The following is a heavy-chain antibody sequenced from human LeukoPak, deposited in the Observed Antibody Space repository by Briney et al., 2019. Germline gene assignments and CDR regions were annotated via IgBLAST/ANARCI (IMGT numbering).Heavy chain of an antibody. CDR3: TTLFVGDY. Sequence: GGSLRLSCAASGFTFSNAWMSWVRQAPGKGLEWVGRIKSKTDGWTTDYAAPVKGRFTISRDDSKNTLYLQMNSLKTEDTAVYYCTTLFVGDYWGQGTLVTVSS. D-gene: IGHD2-21*01. CDR1: GFTFSNAW. CDR2: IKSKTDGWTT. V-gene: IGHV3-15*01. J-gene: IGHJ4*02.